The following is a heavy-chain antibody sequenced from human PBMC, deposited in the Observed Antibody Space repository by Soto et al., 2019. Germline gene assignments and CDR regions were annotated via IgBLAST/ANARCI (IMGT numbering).Heavy chain of an antibody. J-gene: IGHJ4*02. Sequence: LRLSCAASGFTFSSYAMHWVRQAPGKGLEWVAVISYDGSNKYYADSVKGRFTISRDNSKNTLYLQMNSLRAEDTAVYYCAREHCSGGSCYRTNHPNYFDYWGQGTLVTVSS. CDR2: ISYDGSNK. V-gene: IGHV3-30-3*01. CDR3: AREHCSGGSCYRTNHPNYFDY. D-gene: IGHD2-15*01. CDR1: GFTFSSYA.